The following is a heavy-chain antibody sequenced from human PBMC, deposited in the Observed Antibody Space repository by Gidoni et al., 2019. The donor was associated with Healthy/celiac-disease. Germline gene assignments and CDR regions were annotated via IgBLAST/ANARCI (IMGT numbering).Heavy chain of an antibody. CDR1: GFTFSSYS. V-gene: IGHV3-21*01. Sequence: EVQLVESGGGLVKPGGSLRLSCAASGFTFSSYSMNWVRQAPGKGLEWVSSISSSRSYIYYADSVKGRFTIARDNAKNSLYLQMNSLGAEDTAVYYCARGLDPAGLLYYGMDVWGQGTTVTVSS. D-gene: IGHD4-17*01. J-gene: IGHJ6*02. CDR3: ARGLDPAGLLYYGMDV. CDR2: ISSSRSYI.